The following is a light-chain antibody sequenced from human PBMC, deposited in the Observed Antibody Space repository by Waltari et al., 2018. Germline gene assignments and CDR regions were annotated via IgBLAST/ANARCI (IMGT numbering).Light chain of an antibody. CDR3: SSYGGSNNLV. Sequence: QSALTQPPSASGSPGQSVTISCTGTSSDVGGYYYVSWYQRPPGNAPKVMIYEVSKRPSGVPARFSGSKSGNTASLTVSGVQAEDEADYYCSSYGGSNNLVFGGGTKLTVL. V-gene: IGLV2-8*01. CDR2: EVS. CDR1: SSDVGGYYY. J-gene: IGLJ3*02.